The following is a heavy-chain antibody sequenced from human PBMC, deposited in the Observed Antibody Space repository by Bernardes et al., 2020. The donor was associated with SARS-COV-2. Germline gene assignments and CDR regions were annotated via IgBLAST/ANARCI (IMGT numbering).Heavy chain of an antibody. Sequence: GGSLRLSCAASGFTFSDYYMSWIRQAPGKGLEWVSYISSSGITIYYADSVKGRFTISRDNAKNSLYLQMNSLRAEDTAVYYCARLRYSYGSSFDYWGQGTLVTVSS. CDR3: ARLRYSYGSSFDY. V-gene: IGHV3-11*01. J-gene: IGHJ4*02. CDR1: GFTFSDYY. CDR2: ISSSGITI. D-gene: IGHD5-18*01.